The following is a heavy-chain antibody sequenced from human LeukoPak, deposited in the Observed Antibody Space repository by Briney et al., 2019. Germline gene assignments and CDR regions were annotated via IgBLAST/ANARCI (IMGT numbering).Heavy chain of an antibody. D-gene: IGHD3-3*01. CDR2: IRGDDSA. Sequence: PGGSLRLSCAASGFSINNHVMHWVRQAPGRGLEWVSSIRGDDSAYYADSVKGRFTISSDKSTLYLQMYSLRADDTALYYCARETRYTDDWSFGQKKKSHYCMDVWGKGTRVTVSS. CDR1: GFSINNHV. J-gene: IGHJ6*03. CDR3: ARETRYTDDWSFGQKKKSHYCMDV. V-gene: IGHV3-23*01.